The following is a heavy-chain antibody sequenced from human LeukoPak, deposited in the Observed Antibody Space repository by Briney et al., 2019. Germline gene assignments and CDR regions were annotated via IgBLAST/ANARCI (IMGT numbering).Heavy chain of an antibody. CDR3: ARIRGHDFWRYFDY. Sequence: SETLSLTCTVSGGSISSHYWSWIRQPPGKGLEWIGYIYYSGSTNYNPSLKSRVTISVDTSKNQFSLKLSSVTAADTAVYYCARIRGHDFWRYFDYWGQGTLVTVSS. CDR2: IYYSGST. D-gene: IGHD3-3*01. V-gene: IGHV4-59*11. J-gene: IGHJ4*02. CDR1: GGSISSHY.